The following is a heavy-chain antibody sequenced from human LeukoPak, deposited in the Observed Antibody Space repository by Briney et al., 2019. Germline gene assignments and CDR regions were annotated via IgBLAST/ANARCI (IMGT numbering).Heavy chain of an antibody. D-gene: IGHD5-18*01. CDR1: GSTFTGYY. V-gene: IGHV1-2*02. CDR3: ARGWERYSYGYPDY. CDR2: INPNSGGT. J-gene: IGHJ4*02. Sequence: ASVKVSCKASGSTFTGYYMHWVRQAPGQGLEWMGWINPNSGGTNYAQKFQGRVTMTRDTSISTAYMELSRLRSDDTAVYYCARGWERYSYGYPDYWGQGTLVTVSS.